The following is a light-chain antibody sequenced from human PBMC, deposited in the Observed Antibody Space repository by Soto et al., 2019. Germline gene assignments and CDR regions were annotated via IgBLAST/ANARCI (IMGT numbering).Light chain of an antibody. CDR2: KAS. CDR3: QHYNSYSEA. J-gene: IGKJ1*01. Sequence: DIQMTQSPSTLSGSVGDRVTITCRASQTISSWLAWYQQKPGKAPKLLIYKASTLKSGVPSRFSGSGSGTEFTLTISILQPDDFATYYCQHYNSYSEALGQGTKVDIK. CDR1: QTISSW. V-gene: IGKV1-5*03.